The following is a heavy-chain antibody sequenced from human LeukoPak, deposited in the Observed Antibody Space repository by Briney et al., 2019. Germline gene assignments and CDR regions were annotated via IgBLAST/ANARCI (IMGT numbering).Heavy chain of an antibody. CDR3: AKGPSSGWYFIDY. D-gene: IGHD6-19*01. CDR1: GFTFSSYA. Sequence: GGSLRLSCAASGFTFSSYAMSWVRQAPGKGLEWVSAISGSDGSTYYADSVKGRFTISRDNSKNTLYLQMNSLRAEDTAVYYCAKGPSSGWYFIDYWGQGTLVTVSS. J-gene: IGHJ4*02. CDR2: ISGSDGST. V-gene: IGHV3-23*01.